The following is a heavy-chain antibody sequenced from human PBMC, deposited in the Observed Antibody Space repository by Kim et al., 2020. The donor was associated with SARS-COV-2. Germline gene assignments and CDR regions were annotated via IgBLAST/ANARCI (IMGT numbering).Heavy chain of an antibody. CDR1: GFTFGDYG. J-gene: IGHJ4*02. D-gene: IGHD3-16*01. CDR2: IKSKPYGETT. V-gene: IGHV3-49*03. Sequence: GGSLRLSCTGSGFTFGDYGMSWIRQAPGKGLEWVGFIKSKPYGETTEYAASVRGRFTISRDDSKSIAYLHMNILKTEDTAVYYCTRGSYDVYWGQGTLVTVSS. CDR3: TRGSYDVY.